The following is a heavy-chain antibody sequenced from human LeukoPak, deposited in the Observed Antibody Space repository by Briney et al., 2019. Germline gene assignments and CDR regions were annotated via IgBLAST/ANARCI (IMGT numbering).Heavy chain of an antibody. CDR1: GGTFSSYA. J-gene: IGHJ6*02. V-gene: IGHV1-69*04. D-gene: IGHD2-2*02. CDR3: AVPRGVVPAAILDYYYHGMDV. CDR2: IIPILGIA. Sequence: GASVKVSCKASGGTFSSYAISWVRQAPGQGLEWMGRIIPILGIANYAQKFQGRVTITADKSTSTAYMELSSLRSEDTAVYYCAVPRGVVPAAILDYYYHGMDVWGQGTTVTVSS.